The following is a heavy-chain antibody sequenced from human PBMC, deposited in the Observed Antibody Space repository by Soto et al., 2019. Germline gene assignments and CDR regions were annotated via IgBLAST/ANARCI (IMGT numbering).Heavy chain of an antibody. V-gene: IGHV4-59*01. CDR1: GGSISSYY. CDR3: ARGSRYSYGYDVHYYYYMDV. Sequence: QVQLQESGPGLVKPSETLFLTCTVSGGSISSYYWSWIRQPPGKGLEWIGYIYYTGSTNDNPSLKSRVTISVDTSKNQCSLKLSSVTAADTAVYYCARGSRYSYGYDVHYYYYMDVWGKGTTVTVSS. D-gene: IGHD5-18*01. J-gene: IGHJ6*03. CDR2: IYYTGST.